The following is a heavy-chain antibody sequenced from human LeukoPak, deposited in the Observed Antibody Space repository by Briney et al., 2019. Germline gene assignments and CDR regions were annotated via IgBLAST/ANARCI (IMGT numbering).Heavy chain of an antibody. V-gene: IGHV4-31*03. D-gene: IGHD3-10*01. CDR2: IYYSGST. J-gene: IGHJ6*02. Sequence: SETLSLTCTVSGGSISSGGYCWSWIRQHPGKGLEWIGYIYYSGSTYYNPSLKSRVTISVDTSKNQFSLKLSSVTAADTAVYYCARDRGVRGVIGPSSSYYYGMDVWGQGTTVTVSS. CDR3: ARDRGVRGVIGPSSSYYYGMDV. CDR1: GGSISSGGYC.